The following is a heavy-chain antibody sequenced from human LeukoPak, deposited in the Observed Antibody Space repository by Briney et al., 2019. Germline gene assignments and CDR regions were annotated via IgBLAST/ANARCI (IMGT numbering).Heavy chain of an antibody. Sequence: ASVKVSCKASTDTVAGYYLHWVRQAPGQGLEWMGWINPNSGGTNYAQKFQGRVTMTRDTSISTAYMELSRLRSDDTAVYYCARSSENCSSTSCSRMDVWGQGTTVTVSS. CDR2: INPNSGGT. CDR3: ARSSENCSSTSCSRMDV. V-gene: IGHV1-2*02. J-gene: IGHJ6*02. D-gene: IGHD2-2*01. CDR1: TDTVAGYY.